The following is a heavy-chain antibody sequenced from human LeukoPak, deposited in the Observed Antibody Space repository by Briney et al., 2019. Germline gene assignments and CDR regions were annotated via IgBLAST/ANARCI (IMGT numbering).Heavy chain of an antibody. Sequence: PSQTLSLTCTVSGGSISSGGYYWSWIRQPPGKGLEWIGYIYHSGSTYYNPSLKSRVTISVDRSKNQFSLKLSSVTAADTAVYYCARDFGAAAVLDYWGQGTLVTVSS. V-gene: IGHV4-30-2*01. J-gene: IGHJ4*02. CDR3: ARDFGAAAVLDY. CDR2: IYHSGST. CDR1: GGSISSGGYY. D-gene: IGHD6-13*01.